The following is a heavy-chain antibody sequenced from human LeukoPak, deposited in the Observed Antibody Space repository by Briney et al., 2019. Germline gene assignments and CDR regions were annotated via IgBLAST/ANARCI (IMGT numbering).Heavy chain of an antibody. CDR2: IKQDGSDI. CDR3: ARDKVSGPTLLDY. Sequence: GGSLRLSCAASGFTFSSYAMHWVRQVPEKGLEWVANIKQDGSDIYYVDSVRGRFTISRDNAKSSLYLQMNSLRVDDTAVYFCARDKVSGPTLLDYWGQGTLVTVSS. D-gene: IGHD5/OR15-5a*01. J-gene: IGHJ4*02. CDR1: GFTFSSYA. V-gene: IGHV3-7*01.